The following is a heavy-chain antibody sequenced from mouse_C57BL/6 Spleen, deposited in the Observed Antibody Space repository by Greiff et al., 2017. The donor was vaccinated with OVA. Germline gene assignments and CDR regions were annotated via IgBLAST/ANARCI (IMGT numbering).Heavy chain of an antibody. CDR2: ISSGSSTI. CDR3: ARRDSNLRVYAMDY. J-gene: IGHJ4*01. V-gene: IGHV5-17*01. CDR1: GFTFSDYG. Sequence: EVNVVESGGGLVKPGGSLKLSCAASGFTFSDYGMHWVRQAPEKGLEWVAYISSGSSTIYYADTVKGRFTISRDNAKNTLFLQMTSLRSEDTAMYYCARRDSNLRVYAMDYWGQGTSVTVSS. D-gene: IGHD2-5*01.